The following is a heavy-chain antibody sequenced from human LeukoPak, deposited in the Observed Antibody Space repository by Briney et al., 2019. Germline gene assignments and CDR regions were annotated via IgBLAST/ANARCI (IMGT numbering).Heavy chain of an antibody. J-gene: IGHJ4*02. D-gene: IGHD1-1*01. Sequence: PGGSLRLSCAASGFTFSDYYMTWVRQPPGKGLEWIGEIYNSGSPNYNPSLKSRVTISVDKSRNHFSLNLSSVTAADTAVYYCARVNINNWHSCDYWGQGTLVTVSS. CDR1: GFTFSDYY. CDR2: IYNSGSP. V-gene: IGHV4-34*01. CDR3: ARVNINNWHSCDY.